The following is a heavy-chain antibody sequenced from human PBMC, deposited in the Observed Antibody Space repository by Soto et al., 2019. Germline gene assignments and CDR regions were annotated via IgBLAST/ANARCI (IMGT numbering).Heavy chain of an antibody. CDR3: ARHFYSIGDGYNSNYAFDI. Sequence: KASETLSLTCTVSGGSISSSSYYWGWIRQPPGKGLEWIGSIYYSGSTYYNPSLKSRVTISVDTSKNQFSLKLSSVTAADTAVYYCARHFYSIGDGYNSNYAFDIWGQGTMVTVSS. J-gene: IGHJ3*02. D-gene: IGHD5-12*01. CDR2: IYYSGST. CDR1: GGSISSSSYY. V-gene: IGHV4-39*01.